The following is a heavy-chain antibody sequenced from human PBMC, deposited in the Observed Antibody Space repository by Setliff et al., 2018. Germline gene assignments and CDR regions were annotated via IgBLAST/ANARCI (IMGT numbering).Heavy chain of an antibody. CDR3: ARSLGSGSYYNSRPFYSDY. J-gene: IGHJ4*02. CDR2: IDPSGNT. D-gene: IGHD3-10*01. Sequence: PPRRGLEWIGHIDPSGNTNYHPSLKSRVTISGDTSKNQFSLKLTSVTAADTAVYFCARSLGSGSYYNSRPFYSDYWGQGTLVTVSS. V-gene: IGHV4-61*09.